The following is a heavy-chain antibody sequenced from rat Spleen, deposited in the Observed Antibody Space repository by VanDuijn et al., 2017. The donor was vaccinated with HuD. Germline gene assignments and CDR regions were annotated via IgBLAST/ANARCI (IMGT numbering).Heavy chain of an antibody. CDR3: ARHPSNYGWFAY. J-gene: IGHJ3*01. CDR1: GFTFSNYG. D-gene: IGHD1-11*01. CDR2: ISYDGSST. V-gene: IGHV5-29*01. Sequence: EVQLVESGGGLVQPGRSLKLSCAASGFTFSNYGMAWVRQAPTKGLEWVATISYDGSSTYYRDSVKGRFTISRDNANSTLYLQMDSLRSEDTATYYCARHPSNYGWFAYWGQGTLVTVSS.